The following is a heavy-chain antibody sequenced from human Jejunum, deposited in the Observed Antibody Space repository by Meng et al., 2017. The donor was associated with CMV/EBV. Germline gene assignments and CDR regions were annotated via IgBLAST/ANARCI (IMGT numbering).Heavy chain of an antibody. D-gene: IGHD3-10*01. Sequence: QGPVAGSGPGLVESSPTLSLTCTVSGGSMSSGNYYWSWIRQPPGKGLEWIGYIHSSGSTYYNPSLRSRLTISVDTSKNQFSLKLSSVTAADTAVYYCARASYGSGSPLGESWFDPWGQGTLVTVSS. CDR3: ARASYGSGSPLGESWFDP. J-gene: IGHJ5*02. CDR2: IHSSGST. CDR1: GGSMSSGNYY. V-gene: IGHV4-30-4*01.